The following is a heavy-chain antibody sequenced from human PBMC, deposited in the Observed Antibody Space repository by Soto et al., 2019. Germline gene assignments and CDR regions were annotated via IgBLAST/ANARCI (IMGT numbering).Heavy chain of an antibody. CDR3: AGTVTNLDFDY. J-gene: IGHJ4*02. CDR1: GGSVSSGSYY. Sequence: SQTLSLTCTVSGGSVSSGSYYWSWIRQPPGKGLEWIGYIYYSGSTNYNPPLKSRVTISVDTSKNQFSLKLSSVTAADTAVYYCAGTVTNLDFDYWGQGTLVTVSS. V-gene: IGHV4-61*01. D-gene: IGHD4-4*01. CDR2: IYYSGST.